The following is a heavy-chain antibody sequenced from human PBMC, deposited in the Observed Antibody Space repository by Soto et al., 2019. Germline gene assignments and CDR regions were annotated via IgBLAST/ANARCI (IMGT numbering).Heavy chain of an antibody. J-gene: IGHJ3*02. D-gene: IGHD5-12*01. V-gene: IGHV3-33*01. CDR3: ATLYSGYDIGWGGIDAFDI. CDR2: IWYDGSNK. Sequence: QVQLVESGGGVVQPGRSLRLSCAASGFTFSSYGMHWVRQAPGKGLEWVAVIWYDGSNKYYADSVKGRFTISRDNSKNTLYLQMNSLRAEDTAVYYCATLYSGYDIGWGGIDAFDIWGQGTMVTVSS. CDR1: GFTFSSYG.